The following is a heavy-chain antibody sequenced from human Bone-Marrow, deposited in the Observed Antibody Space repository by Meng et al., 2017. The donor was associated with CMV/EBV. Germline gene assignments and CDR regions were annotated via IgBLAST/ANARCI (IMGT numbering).Heavy chain of an antibody. D-gene: IGHD3-3*01. J-gene: IGHJ4*02. Sequence: VSSYAIRWVRQAPGQGLEWMGGIIPIFGTANYAQKFQGRVTITADKSTSTAYMELSSLRSEDTAVYYCASTPRGWYYDFWSGYLDYWGQGTLVTVSS. CDR2: IIPIFGTA. V-gene: IGHV1-69*06. CDR1: VSSYA. CDR3: ASTPRGWYYDFWSGYLDY.